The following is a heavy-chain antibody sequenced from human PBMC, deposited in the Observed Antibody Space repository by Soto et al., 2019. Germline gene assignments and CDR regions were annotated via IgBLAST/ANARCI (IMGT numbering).Heavy chain of an antibody. CDR2: IRSKANSYAT. CDR1: GFTFSGSA. D-gene: IGHD6-13*01. Sequence: GGSLRLSCAASGFTFSGSAMHWVRQASGKGLEWVGRIRSKANSYATAYAASVKGRFTISRDDSKNTAYLQMNSLKTEDTAVYYCISHEAILSIAAADRKVLDYWGQGTLVTVSS. CDR3: ISHEAILSIAAADRKVLDY. J-gene: IGHJ4*02. V-gene: IGHV3-73*01.